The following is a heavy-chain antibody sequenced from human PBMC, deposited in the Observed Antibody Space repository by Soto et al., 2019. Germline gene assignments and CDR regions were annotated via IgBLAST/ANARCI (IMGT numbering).Heavy chain of an antibody. CDR2: ISGSGGST. D-gene: IGHD4-4*01. CDR1: GFTFSSYA. V-gene: IGHV3-23*01. J-gene: IGHJ1*01. CDR3: AKSNDYSKLSHLQH. Sequence: EVQLLESGGGLVQPGGSLRLSCAASGFTFSSYAMSWVRQAPGKGLEWVSAISGSGGSTYYADSVKGRFTISRDNSKITLYLQMNRLRAEDTAVYYCAKSNDYSKLSHLQHWGQGTLVTVSS.